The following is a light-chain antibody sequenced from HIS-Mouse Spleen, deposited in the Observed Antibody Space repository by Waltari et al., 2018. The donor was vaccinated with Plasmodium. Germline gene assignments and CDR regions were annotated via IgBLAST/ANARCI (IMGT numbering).Light chain of an antibody. CDR3: NSRDSSGNHQV. CDR1: SLSSYY. J-gene: IGLJ3*02. V-gene: IGLV3-19*01. Sequence: SSELTQDPAVSVALGQTVRIPCQGNSLSSYYSSWYPQKPGQAPVLVIYGKNNRPSGIPDRFSGSSSGNTASLTITGAQAEDEADYYCNSRDSSGNHQVFGGGTKLTVL. CDR2: GKN.